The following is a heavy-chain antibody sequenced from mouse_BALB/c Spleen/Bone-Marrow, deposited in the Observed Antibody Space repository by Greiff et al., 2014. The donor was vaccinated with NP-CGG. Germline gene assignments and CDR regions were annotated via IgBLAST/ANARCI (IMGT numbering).Heavy chain of an antibody. D-gene: IGHD1-1*01. V-gene: IGHV14-3*02. J-gene: IGHJ2*01. CDR1: GFNIKDTY. CDR3: ARYYYGSSYLDY. Sequence: PGAELVKPGASVKLSCTASGFNIKDTYMHRVKQRPEQGLEWIGRIDPANGKTKYDPKFQGKATITADTSSNTAYLQLSSLTSEDTAIYYCARYYYGSSYLDYWGQGTTLTVSS. CDR2: IDPANGKT.